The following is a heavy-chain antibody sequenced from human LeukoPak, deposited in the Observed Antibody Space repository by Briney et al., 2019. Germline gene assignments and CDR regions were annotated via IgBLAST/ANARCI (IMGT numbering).Heavy chain of an antibody. J-gene: IGHJ4*02. CDR2: INHSGST. CDR3: ARSQRITMIVVVITTAFDY. V-gene: IGHV4-39*07. D-gene: IGHD3-22*01. Sequence: SETLSLTCTVSGGSISSSSYYWSWIRQPPGKGLEWIGEINHSGSTNYNPSLKSRVTISVDTSKNQFSLKLSSVTAADTAVYYCARSQRITMIVVVITTAFDYWGQGTLVTVSS. CDR1: GGSISSSSYY.